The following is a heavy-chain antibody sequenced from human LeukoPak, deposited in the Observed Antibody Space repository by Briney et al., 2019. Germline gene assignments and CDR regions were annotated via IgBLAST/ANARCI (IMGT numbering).Heavy chain of an antibody. CDR1: GFTFNSYA. D-gene: IGHD6-6*01. J-gene: IGHJ3*02. Sequence: GGSLRLSCAASGFTFNSYAMHWVRQAPGKGLEYVSAISSNGGSTYYANSVKGRFTISRDNSKNTLYLQMGSLRAEDMAVYYCARSIAGAFDIWGQGTMVTVSS. CDR2: ISSNGGST. V-gene: IGHV3-64*01. CDR3: ARSIAGAFDI.